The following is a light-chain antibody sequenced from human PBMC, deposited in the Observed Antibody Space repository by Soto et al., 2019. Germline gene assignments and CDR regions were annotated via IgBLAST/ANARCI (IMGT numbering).Light chain of an antibody. CDR1: QIISSW. CDR3: QQYNSYPYT. V-gene: IGKV1-5*03. Sequence: DIQMTQSPSTLSASVGDRVTITCRASQIISSWLAWYQQKPGTAPKLLIYKASSLESGVPSRFSGSGSGTEFTLTISSLQPDDFATYYCQQYNSYPYTFGQGTKLEIK. CDR2: KAS. J-gene: IGKJ2*01.